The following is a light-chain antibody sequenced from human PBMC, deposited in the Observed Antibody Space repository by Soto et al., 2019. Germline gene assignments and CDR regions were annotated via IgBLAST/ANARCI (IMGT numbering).Light chain of an antibody. CDR2: GNT. CDR1: SSNIGAGSD. Sequence: QYAVTQPPSITGDPWQRATISCTGSSSNIGAGSDVHWYHQLPGTAPKLLIYGNTNRPSGVPDRFSGSKSGTSASLAIAGLQTEDEGDYYCQTYDSSLSGLYVFGTGTKVTVL. J-gene: IGLJ1*01. CDR3: QTYDSSLSGLYV. V-gene: IGLV1-40*02.